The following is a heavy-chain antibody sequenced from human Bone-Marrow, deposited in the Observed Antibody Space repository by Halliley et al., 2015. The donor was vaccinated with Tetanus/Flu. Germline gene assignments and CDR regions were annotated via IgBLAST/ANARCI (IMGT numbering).Heavy chain of an antibody. CDR3: ARGAGGLFIFVAPFDY. CDR1: GGSFSGYS. Sequence: TLSLTYAVYGGSFSGYSWSWIRQPPGKGLEWIGEINHSGSTNYNPSLKSRVTISADTSKNQFSLKLSSVTAADTAVYYCARGAGGLFIFVAPFDYWGQGTLVTVSS. CDR2: INHSGST. D-gene: IGHD3-3*01. J-gene: IGHJ4*02. V-gene: IGHV4-34*01.